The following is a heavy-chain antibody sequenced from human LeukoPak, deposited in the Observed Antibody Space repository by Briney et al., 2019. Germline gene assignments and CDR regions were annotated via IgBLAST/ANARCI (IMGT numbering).Heavy chain of an antibody. CDR3: VVGGSPGY. CDR2: ISTDGYTT. Sequence: GGSLRLPCAASGLAFNAYKMHWVRQAPRKGLVWVSRISTDGYTTDYADFVQGRFTASRDNTKNTWSLEMNSLRAEDTAVYYCVVGGSPGYWGQGTLVTVSS. V-gene: IGHV3-74*01. J-gene: IGHJ4*02. D-gene: IGHD2-15*01. CDR1: GLAFNAYK.